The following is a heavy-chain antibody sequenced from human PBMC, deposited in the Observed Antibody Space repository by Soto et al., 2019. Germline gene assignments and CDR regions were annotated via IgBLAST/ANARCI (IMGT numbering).Heavy chain of an antibody. CDR3: ARDGFTVTTNYHYAMDV. J-gene: IGHJ6*02. Sequence: EMQLVESGGGLVQPGGSLILSCAASGFTFSTYHMNWVRQAPGKGLEWVSYIHSGGSRIYYADSVKGRFTISRDNAKNSLYLQMNSLRAEDTAVYYCARDGFTVTTNYHYAMDVWGQGTTVTVSS. D-gene: IGHD4-17*01. V-gene: IGHV3-48*03. CDR2: IHSGGSRI. CDR1: GFTFSTYH.